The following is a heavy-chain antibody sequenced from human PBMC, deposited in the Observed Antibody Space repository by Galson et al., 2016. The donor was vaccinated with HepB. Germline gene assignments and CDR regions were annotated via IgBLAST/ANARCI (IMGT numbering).Heavy chain of an antibody. CDR2: VYHTGSA. V-gene: IGHV4-39*07. Sequence: SETLSLTCNVSGGFINSISFYWGWIRQPPGKGLEWIGSVYHTGSAHYNPSLKRRDTISVDTSKNQFSLRLSSVTAADTAVYYCARDYSKGGYYFGMDVWGQGTTVFVSS. CDR1: GGFINSISFY. D-gene: IGHD4-11*01. J-gene: IGHJ6*02. CDR3: ARDYSKGGYYFGMDV.